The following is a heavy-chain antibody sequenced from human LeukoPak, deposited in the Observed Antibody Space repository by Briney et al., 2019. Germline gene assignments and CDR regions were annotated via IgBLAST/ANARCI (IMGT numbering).Heavy chain of an antibody. Sequence: PGGSLRLSCAASGFTSSSYAMSWVRQAPGKGLEWVSAISGSGGSTYYADSVKGRFTISRDNSKNTLYLQMNSLRAEDTAVYYCAKDRKYQLLRDAFDIWGQGTMVTVSS. J-gene: IGHJ3*02. CDR2: ISGSGGST. CDR3: AKDRKYQLLRDAFDI. D-gene: IGHD2-2*01. V-gene: IGHV3-23*01. CDR1: GFTSSSYA.